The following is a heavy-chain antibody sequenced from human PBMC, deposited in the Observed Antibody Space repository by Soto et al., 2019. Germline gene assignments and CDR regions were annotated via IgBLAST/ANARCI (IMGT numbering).Heavy chain of an antibody. CDR2: ISYDGSNK. CDR1: GFTFSSYA. CDR3: ARDRRIVVVTGVLDY. V-gene: IGHV3-30-3*01. D-gene: IGHD3-22*01. Sequence: QVQLVESGGGVVQPGRSLRLSCAASGFTFSSYAMHWVRQAPGKGLEWVAVISYDGSNKYYADSVKGRFTISRDNSKNTLYPQMNSLRAEDTAVYYCARDRRIVVVTGVLDYWGQGTLVTVSS. J-gene: IGHJ4*02.